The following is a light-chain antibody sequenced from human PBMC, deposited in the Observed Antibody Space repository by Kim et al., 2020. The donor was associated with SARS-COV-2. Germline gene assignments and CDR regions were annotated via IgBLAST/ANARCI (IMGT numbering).Light chain of an antibody. J-gene: IGLJ2*01. CDR1: SRGGGGYHY. Sequence: GQAIPISCSGTSRGGGGYHYVSWFQQHPGKVPKLMIYDVDKRPSGVSSRFSGSKSGDTASLTISGLQAEDEADYYCISYTSTATLVFGGGTQLTVL. CDR2: DVD. V-gene: IGLV2-14*03. CDR3: ISYTSTATLV.